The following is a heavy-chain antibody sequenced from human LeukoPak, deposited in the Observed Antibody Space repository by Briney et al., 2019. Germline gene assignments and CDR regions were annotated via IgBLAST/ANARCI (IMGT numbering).Heavy chain of an antibody. J-gene: IGHJ6*03. V-gene: IGHV3-23*01. CDR2: ISGSATGA. D-gene: IGHD1-26*01. CDR3: AREVIWGGSYYYYYMDV. Sequence: GGSLRLSCVASGFTFGNYAMSWVRQAPGKGLESVSGISGSATGAYYTDSVKGRFTISRDNPRNALYLQMDSLRADDTAVYYCAREVIWGGSYYYYYMDVWGKGTTVTVSS. CDR1: GFTFGNYA.